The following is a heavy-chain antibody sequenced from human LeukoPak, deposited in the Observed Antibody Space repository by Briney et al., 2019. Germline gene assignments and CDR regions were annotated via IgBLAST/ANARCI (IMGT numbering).Heavy chain of an antibody. CDR3: AKDKYAATITPVDCFDY. Sequence: GGSLRLSCAVSGITLSSYAMSWVRQAPGKGLEWVSAISGSGGSTYYADSVKGRFTISRDNSKNTLYLQMNSLRAEDTAVYYCAKDKYAATITPVDCFDYWGQGTLVTVSS. J-gene: IGHJ4*02. V-gene: IGHV3-23*01. CDR2: ISGSGGST. D-gene: IGHD5-12*01. CDR1: GITLSSYA.